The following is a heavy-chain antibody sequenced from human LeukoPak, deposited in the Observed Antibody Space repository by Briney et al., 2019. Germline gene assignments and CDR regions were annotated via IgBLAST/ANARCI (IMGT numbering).Heavy chain of an antibody. CDR3: ARAGRGSGGFDY. D-gene: IGHD3-16*01. CDR1: GYTFTSHY. V-gene: IGHV1-46*01. CDR2: INPSGGST. Sequence: ASVKVSCKASGYTFTSHYMHWVRQAPGQGLEWMGIINPSGGSTGYAQKFQGRVTMTRDTSTSTVHMELSSLRSEDRAVYYCARAGRGSGGFDYWGQGTLVTVSS. J-gene: IGHJ4*02.